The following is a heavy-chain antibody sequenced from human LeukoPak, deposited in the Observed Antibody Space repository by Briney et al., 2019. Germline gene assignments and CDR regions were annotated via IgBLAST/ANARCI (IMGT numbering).Heavy chain of an antibody. V-gene: IGHV3-21*01. CDR2: ISSSSSYI. D-gene: IGHD2-15*01. J-gene: IGHJ4*02. CDR3: ARDRRQREYCSGGSCYSGRYFDY. Sequence: GGSLRLSCAASGFTFSSYSMNWVRQAPGKGLEWVSSISSSSSYIYYADSVKGRFTISRDNAKNSLYLQMNSQRAEDTAVYYCARDRRQREYCSGGSCYSGRYFDYWGQGTLVTVSS. CDR1: GFTFSSYS.